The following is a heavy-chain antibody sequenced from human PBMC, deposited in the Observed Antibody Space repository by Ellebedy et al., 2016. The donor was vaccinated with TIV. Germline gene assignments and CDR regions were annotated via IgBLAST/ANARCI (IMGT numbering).Heavy chain of an antibody. Sequence: GESPKISCAASGISFSSYAMSWVRQAPGKGLKWVSFISGSGGSTSYADSVKDRFTVSRDNYKNTLNLQMHSLRAEDTAVYYCAKGRGGGSDSSAPRYYFDYWGLGTLVTVSS. D-gene: IGHD3-22*01. CDR3: AKGRGGGSDSSAPRYYFDY. CDR1: GISFSSYA. CDR2: ISGSGGST. J-gene: IGHJ4*02. V-gene: IGHV3-23*01.